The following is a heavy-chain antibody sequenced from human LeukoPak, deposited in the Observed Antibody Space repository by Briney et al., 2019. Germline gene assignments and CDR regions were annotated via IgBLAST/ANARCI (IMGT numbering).Heavy chain of an antibody. CDR2: IYYSGST. CDR1: GGSISGGDSY. J-gene: IGHJ4*02. D-gene: IGHD3-22*01. V-gene: IGHV4-30-4*01. Sequence: PSETLSLTCTVSGGSISGGDSYWSWIRQPPGQGLEWIGYIYYSGSTYYSPSLKSRVTISVDTSKNQFSLRLSSVTAAGTAVYYCARVNDSSGYYPPDCWGQGTLVTVSS. CDR3: ARVNDSSGYYPPDC.